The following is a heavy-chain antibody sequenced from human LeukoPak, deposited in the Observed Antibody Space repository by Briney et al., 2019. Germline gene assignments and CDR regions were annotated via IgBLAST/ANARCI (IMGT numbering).Heavy chain of an antibody. CDR1: GDSLGSGMYY. CDR3: ARLCQVTTRAKFEH. Sequence: SETLSLTCTVSGDSLGSGMYYWGWIRQAPGKGLTWIGSIYHGGSIFYNASFESRVAMSVDPSNNQFSLRLTSVTAADTAVYYCARLCQVTTRAKFEHWGQGILVTVSS. J-gene: IGHJ4*02. CDR2: IYHGGSI. D-gene: IGHD4-17*01. V-gene: IGHV4-39*01.